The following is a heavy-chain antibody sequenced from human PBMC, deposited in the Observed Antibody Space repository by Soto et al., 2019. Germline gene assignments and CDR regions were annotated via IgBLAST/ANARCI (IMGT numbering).Heavy chain of an antibody. J-gene: IGHJ4*02. CDR2: IYYSGST. D-gene: IGHD3-10*01. CDR3: ASLPHYYGSGSYNY. Sequence: SETLSLTCTVSGGSISSGDYYWSWIRQPPGKGPEWIGYIYYSGSTYYNPSLKSRVTISVDTSKNQFSLKLSSVTAADTAVYYCASLPHYYGSGSYNYWGQGTLVTVSS. V-gene: IGHV4-30-4*01. CDR1: GGSISSGDYY.